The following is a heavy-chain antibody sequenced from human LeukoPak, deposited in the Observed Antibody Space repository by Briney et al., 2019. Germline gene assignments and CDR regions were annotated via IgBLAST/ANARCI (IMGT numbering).Heavy chain of an antibody. CDR1: GGSISSSSRY. D-gene: IGHD3-22*01. J-gene: IGHJ4*02. Sequence: SETLSLTRSVSGGSISSSSRYWGWIRQPSGKGLEWIGSIYYSGATYYNPSLKSRVTISVDTSKNQFSLKLSSVTAADTAVYYCATTMIRLGYWGQGTLVTVSS. CDR3: ATTMIRLGY. CDR2: IYYSGAT. V-gene: IGHV4-39*07.